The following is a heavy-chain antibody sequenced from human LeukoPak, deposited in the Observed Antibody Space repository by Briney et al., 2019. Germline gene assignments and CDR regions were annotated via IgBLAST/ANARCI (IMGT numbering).Heavy chain of an antibody. CDR1: GGTFSTYA. J-gene: IGHJ6*03. Sequence: ASVKVSCKASGGTFSTYAISWVRQAPGQGLEWMGWINPNSGGTNYAQKFQGRVTMTRDTSISTAYMELSRLRSDDTAVYYCARGMEPYYYMDVWGKGTTVTVSS. CDR2: INPNSGGT. D-gene: IGHD1-26*01. V-gene: IGHV1-2*02. CDR3: ARGMEPYYYMDV.